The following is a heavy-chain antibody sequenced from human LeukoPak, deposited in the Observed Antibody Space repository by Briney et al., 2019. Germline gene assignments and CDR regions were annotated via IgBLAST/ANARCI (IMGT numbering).Heavy chain of an antibody. CDR3: ARASSSHLYYYYYYMDV. Sequence: GGSLRLSCAASGFTFSSYWMSWVRQAPGKGLEWVANIKQDGSEKYYVDSVKGRFTISRDNAKNSLYLQMNSLRAEDTAVYYCARASSSHLYYYYYYMDVWGKGTTVTVSS. CDR2: IKQDGSEK. J-gene: IGHJ6*03. D-gene: IGHD2-2*01. CDR1: GFTFSSYW. V-gene: IGHV3-7*01.